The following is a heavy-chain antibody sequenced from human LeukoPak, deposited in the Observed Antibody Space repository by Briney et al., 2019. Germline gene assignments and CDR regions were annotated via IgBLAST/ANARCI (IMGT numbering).Heavy chain of an antibody. CDR3: ARGDFCSKSNCYLRPMDV. V-gene: IGHV4-59*01. CDR1: GGSISDYY. J-gene: IGHJ6*03. Sequence: SQTLSLTCTVSGGSISDYYWNWIRQPPGNGLEWIGYIYYSGSTTYTPSLKSRVTMSVDTAKNQFSLELRSVTAADTAVYYCARGDFCSKSNCYLRPMDVWGKGTTVTVSS. CDR2: IYYSGST. D-gene: IGHD3-3*01.